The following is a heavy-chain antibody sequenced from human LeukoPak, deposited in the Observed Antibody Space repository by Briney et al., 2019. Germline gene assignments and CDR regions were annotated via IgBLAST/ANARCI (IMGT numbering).Heavy chain of an antibody. Sequence: KPSETLSLTCTVSGGSISSYYWSWIRQPAGKGLEWIGRIYTSGSTNYNPSLKSRVTMSVDTSKNRFSLKLSSVTAADTAVYYCARDSQYYDYVWGSYRPYYFDYWGQGALVTVSS. D-gene: IGHD3-16*02. CDR2: IYTSGST. CDR1: GGSISSYY. CDR3: ARDSQYYDYVWGSYRPYYFDY. V-gene: IGHV4-4*07. J-gene: IGHJ4*02.